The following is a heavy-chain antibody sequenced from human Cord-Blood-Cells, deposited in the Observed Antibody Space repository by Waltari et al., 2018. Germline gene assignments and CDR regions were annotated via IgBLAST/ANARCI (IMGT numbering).Heavy chain of an antibody. CDR2: IIPILGKA. Sequence: QVQLVQSGAEVKKPGSSVTVSCKASGGTFSSYAIRWVRQAPGQGLEWMGSIIPILGKANDAQECQGRVTITADKSTSTAYMVLSSLRSEDTAVYYCASGLGYCSSTSCYEYYMDVWGKGTTVTVSS. CDR1: GGTFSSYA. J-gene: IGHJ6*03. V-gene: IGHV1-69*09. D-gene: IGHD2-2*01. CDR3: ASGLGYCSSTSCYEYYMDV.